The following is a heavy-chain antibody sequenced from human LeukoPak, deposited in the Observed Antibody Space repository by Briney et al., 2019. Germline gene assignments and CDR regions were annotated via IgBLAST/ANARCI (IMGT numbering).Heavy chain of an antibody. V-gene: IGHV1-2*02. CDR2: INPNSGGT. D-gene: IGHD6-19*01. Sequence: ASVKVSCKAAGYTFTGYYFHWVRQDPGQGLEWRGWINPNSGGTNYAQKFQGRVTMTRDTSISTAYMELSRLRSDDTAVYYCARNLRLWLAPPGYWGQGTLVTVSS. CDR1: GYTFTGYY. CDR3: ARNLRLWLAPPGY. J-gene: IGHJ4*02.